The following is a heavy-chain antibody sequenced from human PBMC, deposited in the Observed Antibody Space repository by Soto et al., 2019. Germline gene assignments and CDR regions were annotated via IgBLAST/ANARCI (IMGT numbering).Heavy chain of an antibody. CDR2: IYYSGST. CDR1: GGSISGGGYY. J-gene: IGHJ3*02. CDR3: AREPYGDYGGYAFDI. D-gene: IGHD4-17*01. V-gene: IGHV4-31*03. Sequence: QVQLQESGPGLVKPSQTLSLTCTVSGGSISGGGYYWSWIRQHPGKGLEWIGYIYYSGSTYYNPSLKSRVTISVDTSKNQFSLKLSSVTAADTAVYYCAREPYGDYGGYAFDIWGQGTMVTVSS.